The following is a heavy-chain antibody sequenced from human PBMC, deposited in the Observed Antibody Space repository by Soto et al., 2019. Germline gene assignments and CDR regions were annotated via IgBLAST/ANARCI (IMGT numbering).Heavy chain of an antibody. CDR2: IYAAGSGK. CDR3: AKDLIRGDGYEDPDY. Sequence: EVQLLESGGGLVQPGGSLRLSCAASGFIFSNYAMFWFRQAPGKGLEWVSTIYAAGSGKYYAGSVKGSFTISRDNSRDTLFLQMDSLRGEDTAIYFGAKDLIRGDGYEDPDYWGQGTLVTVSS. D-gene: IGHD3-10*01. J-gene: IGHJ4*02. V-gene: IGHV3-23*01. CDR1: GFIFSNYA.